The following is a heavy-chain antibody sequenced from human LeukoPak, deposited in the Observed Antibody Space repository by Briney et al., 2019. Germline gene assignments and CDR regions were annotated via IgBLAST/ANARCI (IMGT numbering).Heavy chain of an antibody. V-gene: IGHV5-51*01. Sequence: GVSLKISCKGSGYSFTSYWIGWVRQMPGKGLEWMGIIYPGDSDTTYSPSFQGQVTISADKSISTAYLQWSSLKASDTAMYYCARQGYCSGGSCYSIDYWGQGTLVTVSS. CDR2: IYPGDSDT. CDR1: GYSFTSYW. D-gene: IGHD2-15*01. CDR3: ARQGYCSGGSCYSIDY. J-gene: IGHJ4*02.